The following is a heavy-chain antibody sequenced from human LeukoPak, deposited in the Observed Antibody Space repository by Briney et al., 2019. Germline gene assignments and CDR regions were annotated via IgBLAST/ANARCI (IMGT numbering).Heavy chain of an antibody. Sequence: GASVKVSCKASGGTFSSYAISWVRQAPGQGLEWMGGIIPIFGTANYAQKFQGRVTITTDESTSTAYMELSSLRSEDTAVYYCAKAFWSGYSYYMDVWGKGTTVTVSS. CDR2: IIPIFGTA. CDR3: AKAFWSGYSYYMDV. V-gene: IGHV1-69*05. CDR1: GGTFSSYA. J-gene: IGHJ6*03. D-gene: IGHD3-3*01.